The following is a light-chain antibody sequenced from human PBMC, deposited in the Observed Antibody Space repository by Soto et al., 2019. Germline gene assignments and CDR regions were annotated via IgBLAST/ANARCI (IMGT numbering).Light chain of an antibody. V-gene: IGKV2-28*01. CDR3: QQYETFSGT. Sequence: DIVMTQSPLSLPVTPGEPASISCRSSQSLLQTNGYTYLDWYLQKPGQSPQLLIYLTSIRASGVPDRFSGSGSGTKFTLTIASLQPDDFATYYCQQYETFSGTFGPGTKVDIK. CDR1: QSLLQTNGYTY. CDR2: LTS. J-gene: IGKJ1*01.